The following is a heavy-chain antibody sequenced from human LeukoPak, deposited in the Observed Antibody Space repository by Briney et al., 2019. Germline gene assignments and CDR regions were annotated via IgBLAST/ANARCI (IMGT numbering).Heavy chain of an antibody. J-gene: IGHJ4*02. CDR3: AGSREIAAAGNGI. Sequence: SETLSLTCIVSGGSISSSSYYWGWIRQPPGKGLEWIGSIYYSGSTYYNPSLKSRVTISVDTSKNQFSLKLSSVTAADTAVYYCAGSREIAAAGNGIWGQGTLVTVSS. V-gene: IGHV4-39*01. D-gene: IGHD6-13*01. CDR2: IYYSGST. CDR1: GGSISSSSYY.